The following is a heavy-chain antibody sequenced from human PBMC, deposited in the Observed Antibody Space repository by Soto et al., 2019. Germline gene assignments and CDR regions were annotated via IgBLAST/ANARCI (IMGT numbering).Heavy chain of an antibody. D-gene: IGHD3-10*01. CDR1: GGSISSSTYY. J-gene: IGHJ6*02. CDR3: ARVSGIYYYGMDV. V-gene: IGHV4-39*01. Sequence: SETLSLTCTVSGGSISSSTYYWGWMRQPPGKGLEWIASFFIGGNTYYNPSLKSRVTISVDTSKNQFSLKLSSVTAADMAVYYCARVSGIYYYGMDVWGQGTTVTVSS. CDR2: FFIGGNT.